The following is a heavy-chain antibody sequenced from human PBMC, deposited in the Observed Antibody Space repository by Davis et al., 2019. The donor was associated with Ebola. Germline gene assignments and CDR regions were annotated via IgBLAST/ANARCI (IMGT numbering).Heavy chain of an antibody. CDR2: IGGDGRTI. V-gene: IGHV3-48*02. Sequence: GESLKISCAASGFTFSSYSMNWVRQAPGKGLEWLSYIGGDGRTIDYADSVRGRFTISRDNAKNSLFLQMNSLRDEDTAVYYCARHDDYWGQGTLVTVSS. CDR3: ARHDDY. J-gene: IGHJ4*02. CDR1: GFTFSSYS.